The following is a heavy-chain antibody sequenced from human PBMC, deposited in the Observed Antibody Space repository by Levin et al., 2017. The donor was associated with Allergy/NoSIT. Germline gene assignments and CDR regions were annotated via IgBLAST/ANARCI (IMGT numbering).Heavy chain of an antibody. CDR2: ISGSGGST. CDR3: AKETLTIAAAGTFDY. J-gene: IGHJ4*02. V-gene: IGHV3-23*01. CDR1: GFTFSSYA. D-gene: IGHD6-13*01. Sequence: GESLKISCAASGFTFSSYAMSWVRQAPGKGLEWVSAISGSGGSTYYADSVKGRFTISRDNSKNTLYLQMNSLRAEDTAVYYCAKETLTIAAAGTFDYWGQGTLVTVSS.